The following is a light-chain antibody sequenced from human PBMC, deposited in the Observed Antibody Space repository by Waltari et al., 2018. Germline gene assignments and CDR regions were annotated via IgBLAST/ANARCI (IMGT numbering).Light chain of an antibody. J-gene: IGLJ2*01. V-gene: IGLV2-23*01. CDR1: SSDVGSYNL. Sequence: QSALTQPASVSGSPGQSITISCTGTSSDVGSYNLVSWYQQHPGKAPKLMIYEGSKRPSGVSNRFSGSKSGNTASLTISGLQAEDEADYYCCSHAGSSTLFGGGTKLTVL. CDR3: CSHAGSSTL. CDR2: EGS.